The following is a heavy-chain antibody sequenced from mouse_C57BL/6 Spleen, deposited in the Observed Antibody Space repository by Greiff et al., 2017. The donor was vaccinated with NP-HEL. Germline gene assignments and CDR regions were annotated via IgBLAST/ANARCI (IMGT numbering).Heavy chain of an antibody. Sequence: VQLQESGAELVRPGASVTLSCKASGYTFTDYEMHWVKQTPVHGLEWIGAIDPETGGTAYNQKFKGKAILTADKSSSTAYMELRSLTSEDSAVYYCTRSGSYYGSSYGWFAYWGQGTLVTVSA. V-gene: IGHV1-15*01. D-gene: IGHD1-1*01. J-gene: IGHJ3*01. CDR2: IDPETGGT. CDR3: TRSGSYYGSSYGWFAY. CDR1: GYTFTDYE.